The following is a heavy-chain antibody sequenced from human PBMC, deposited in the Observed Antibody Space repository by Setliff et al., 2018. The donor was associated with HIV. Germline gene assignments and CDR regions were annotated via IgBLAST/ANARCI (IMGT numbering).Heavy chain of an antibody. CDR2: IYHSGST. Sequence: SETLSLTCAVSGGSISSNWWSWVRQSPGKGLEWIGEIYHSGSTHYNPSLQSRVTISVDKSKSQFSLKLNSVTAADTAVCYCGGNGYYSIDYWGQGTLVTVSS. J-gene: IGHJ4*02. D-gene: IGHD3-22*01. V-gene: IGHV4-4*02. CDR1: GGSISSNW. CDR3: GGNGYYSIDY.